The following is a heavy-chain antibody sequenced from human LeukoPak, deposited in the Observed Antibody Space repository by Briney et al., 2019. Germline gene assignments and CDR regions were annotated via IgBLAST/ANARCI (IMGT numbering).Heavy chain of an antibody. CDR2: INTNTGNP. Sequence: ASVKVSCKASGYTFTSYYMHWVRQAPGQGLEWMGWINTNTGNPTYAQGFTGRFVFSLDTSVSTAYLQISSLKAEDTAVYYCARSLSSLKIDYWGQGTLVTVSS. CDR1: GYTFTSYY. J-gene: IGHJ4*02. V-gene: IGHV7-4-1*02. D-gene: IGHD6-13*01. CDR3: ARSLSSLKIDY.